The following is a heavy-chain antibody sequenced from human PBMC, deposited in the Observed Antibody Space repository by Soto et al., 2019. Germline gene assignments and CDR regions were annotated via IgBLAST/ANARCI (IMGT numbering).Heavy chain of an antibody. D-gene: IGHD6-19*01. J-gene: IGHJ3*02. Sequence: PGGSLRLSCAASGFTFSSYWMHWVRQAPGKGLEWVSSISSSSSYIYYADSVKGRFTISRDNAKNSLYLQMNSLRAEDTAVYYCARDQWLAGAFDIWGQGTMVTVSS. CDR3: ARDQWLAGAFDI. CDR1: GFTFSSYW. V-gene: IGHV3-21*01. CDR2: ISSSSSYI.